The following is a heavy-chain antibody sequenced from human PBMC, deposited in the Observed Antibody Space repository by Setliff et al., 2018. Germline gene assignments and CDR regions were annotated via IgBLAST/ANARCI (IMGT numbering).Heavy chain of an antibody. Sequence: SETLSLTCTVSGYSISSGYIWGWIRQPPGKGLEWVGNIGHTGSINYNPSLKSRLTISRDTSKNQVSPKLTSVTAADTAVYYCAGGRRYDYGWDFDYWGQGTLVTVSS. V-gene: IGHV4-38-2*02. D-gene: IGHD4-17*01. CDR1: GYSISSGYI. J-gene: IGHJ4*02. CDR2: IGHTGSI. CDR3: AGGRRYDYGWDFDY.